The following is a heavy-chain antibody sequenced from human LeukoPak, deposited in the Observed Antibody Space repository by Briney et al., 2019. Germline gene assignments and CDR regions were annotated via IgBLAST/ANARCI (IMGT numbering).Heavy chain of an antibody. CDR2: INHSGST. CDR3: ARRRFLEWLRPFDY. J-gene: IGHJ4*02. Sequence: SETLSLTCAVYGGSFSGYYWSWIRQPPGKGLEWIGEINHSGSTNYNPSLKSRVTISVDTSKNQFSLKLSSVTAADTAVYYCARRRFLEWLRPFDYWGQGTLVTVSS. CDR1: GGSFSGYY. V-gene: IGHV4-34*01. D-gene: IGHD3-3*01.